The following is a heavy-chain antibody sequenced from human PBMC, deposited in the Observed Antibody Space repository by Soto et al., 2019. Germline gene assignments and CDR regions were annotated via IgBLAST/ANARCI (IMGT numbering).Heavy chain of an antibody. D-gene: IGHD5-12*01. J-gene: IGHJ6*03. CDR3: AKGMEWLRFYFYYMDV. CDR2: ISGYGGPT. CDR1: GFTFSSFA. Sequence: EVQLLESGGGSVQPGGSLRLSCTASGFTFSSFAMTWVRQAPGKGLEWVSAISGYGGPTYYAESVRGRFTISRDNSKNTLYLQMNSLRAEDTAIYYCAKGMEWLRFYFYYMDVWGKGTTVTVSS. V-gene: IGHV3-23*01.